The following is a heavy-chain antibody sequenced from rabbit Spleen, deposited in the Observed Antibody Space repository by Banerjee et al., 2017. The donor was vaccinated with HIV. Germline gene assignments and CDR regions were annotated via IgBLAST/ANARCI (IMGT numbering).Heavy chain of an antibody. D-gene: IGHD7-1*01. Sequence: QEQLEESGGGLVKPGGTLTLTCKASGFDFSRNAMCWVRQAPGKGPEWIACIDVGSRGSTWYPTWATGRFTISKTSSTTVTLQMTSLTVADTATYFCARDTGTSFSTYGMDLWGPGTLVTVS. CDR3: ARDTGTSFSTYGMDL. V-gene: IGHV1S45*01. CDR2: IDVGSRGST. CDR1: GFDFSRNA. J-gene: IGHJ6*01.